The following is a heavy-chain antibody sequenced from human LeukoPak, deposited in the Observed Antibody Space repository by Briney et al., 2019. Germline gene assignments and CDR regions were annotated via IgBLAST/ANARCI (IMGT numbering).Heavy chain of an antibody. D-gene: IGHD4-17*01. CDR2: INPNSGGT. J-gene: IGHJ4*02. CDR3: ARDLLNYGDYVTNY. CDR1: GHTFTSYY. V-gene: IGHV1-2*02. Sequence: ASVKVSCKASGHTFTSYYMRWVRQAPGQGLEWMGWINPNSGGTNYAQKFQGRVTMTRDTSISTAYMELSRLRSDDTAVYYCARDLLNYGDYVTNYWGQGTLVTVSS.